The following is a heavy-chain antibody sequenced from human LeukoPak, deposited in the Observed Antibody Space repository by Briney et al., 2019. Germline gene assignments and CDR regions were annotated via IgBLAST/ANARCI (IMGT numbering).Heavy chain of an antibody. V-gene: IGHV1-69*13. Sequence: SVKVSCKASGGTFSSYAISWVRQAPGQGLEWMGGIIPIFGTANYAQKFQGRVTITADESTSTAYMELSSLRSEDTAVYYCARTGSGGSFNSFDLWGQGTLVTVSS. CDR3: ARTGSGGSFNSFDL. CDR1: GGTFSSYA. D-gene: IGHD2-15*01. CDR2: IIPIFGTA. J-gene: IGHJ5*02.